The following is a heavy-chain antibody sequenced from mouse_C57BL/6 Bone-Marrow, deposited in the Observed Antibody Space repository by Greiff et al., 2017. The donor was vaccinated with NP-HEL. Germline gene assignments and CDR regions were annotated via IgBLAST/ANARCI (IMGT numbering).Heavy chain of an antibody. D-gene: IGHD3-2*02. J-gene: IGHJ4*01. CDR3: ARLAQATPYYYAMDY. Sequence: EVKVVESGGDLVKPGGSLKLSCAASGFTFSSYGMSWVRQTPDKRLEWVATISSGGSYTYYPDSVKGRFTISRDNAKNTLYLQMSSLKSEDTAMYYCARLAQATPYYYAMDYWGQGTSVTVSS. V-gene: IGHV5-6*01. CDR2: ISSGGSYT. CDR1: GFTFSSYG.